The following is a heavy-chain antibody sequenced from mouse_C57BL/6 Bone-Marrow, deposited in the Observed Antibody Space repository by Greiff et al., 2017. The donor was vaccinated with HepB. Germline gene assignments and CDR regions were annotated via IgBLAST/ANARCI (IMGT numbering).Heavy chain of an antibody. J-gene: IGHJ2*01. D-gene: IGHD2-4*01. Sequence: QVQLKESGPELVKPGASVKLSCKASGYTFTSYDINWVKQRPGQGLEWIGWLYPRDGSTKYNEKFKGKATLTVDTSSSTAYMELHSLTSEDSAVYFCARLYYDYDDYWGQGTTLTVSS. CDR3: ARLYYDYDDY. CDR2: LYPRDGST. CDR1: GYTFTSYD. V-gene: IGHV1-85*01.